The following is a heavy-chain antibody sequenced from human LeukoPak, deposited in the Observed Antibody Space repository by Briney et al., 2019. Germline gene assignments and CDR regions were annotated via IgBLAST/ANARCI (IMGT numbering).Heavy chain of an antibody. Sequence: SESLSLTCTVSGGSMSSYYWTWIRQPRRKGLEYIGYIYNRGTTFYNPSLQSRVTMSADTSKKQFSLKLTSVTAADTAVYYCARGAGGYRFDPWGQGTLVTVSS. J-gene: IGHJ5*02. CDR1: GGSMSSYY. CDR3: ARGAGGYRFDP. V-gene: IGHV4-59*01. D-gene: IGHD1-1*01. CDR2: IYNRGTT.